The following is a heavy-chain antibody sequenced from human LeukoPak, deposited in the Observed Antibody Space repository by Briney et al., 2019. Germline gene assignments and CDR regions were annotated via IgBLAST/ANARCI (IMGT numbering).Heavy chain of an antibody. Sequence: GGSLRLSCAASGFTFSSYGMSWVRQAPGKGLEWVSAICGSGGSTYYADSVKGRFTVSRDNSKNTLYLQMNSLRAEDTAVYYCAKGRITMIVVVTPFDHWGQGTLVTVSS. CDR1: GFTFSSYG. CDR3: AKGRITMIVVVTPFDH. CDR2: ICGSGGST. J-gene: IGHJ4*02. D-gene: IGHD3-22*01. V-gene: IGHV3-23*01.